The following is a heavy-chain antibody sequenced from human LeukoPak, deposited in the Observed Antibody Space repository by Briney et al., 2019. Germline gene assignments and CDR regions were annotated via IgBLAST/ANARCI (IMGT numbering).Heavy chain of an antibody. CDR1: GFTFDDYA. D-gene: IGHD1-26*01. J-gene: IGHJ5*02. CDR3: AKGSRQPIYSGSYPNWFDP. Sequence: PAGSLRLSCAASGFTFDDYAMHWVRNPPRKGLDLDSGSSWNSGSICYADSVKGRFTISRDNAKNSLYLQMNSLRAEDTALYYCAKGSRQPIYSGSYPNWFDPWGQGTLVTVSS. CDR2: SSWNSGSI. V-gene: IGHV3-9*01.